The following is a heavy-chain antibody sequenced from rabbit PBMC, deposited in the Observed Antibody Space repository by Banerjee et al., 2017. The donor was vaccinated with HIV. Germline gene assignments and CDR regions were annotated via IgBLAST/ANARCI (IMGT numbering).Heavy chain of an antibody. V-gene: IGHV1S45*01. D-gene: IGHD6-1*01. CDR1: GFDFSSYYM. J-gene: IGHJ2*01. Sequence: QEQLKETGGGLVQPGGSLTLSCKASGFDFSSYYMSWVRQAPGKGLEWIGCIYTGSGNTYYASWAKGRFTISKTSSTMVTLQMTSLTAADTATYFCARGTGYAADGYAAWGPGTLVTVS. CDR3: ARGTGYAADGYAA. CDR2: IYTGSGNT.